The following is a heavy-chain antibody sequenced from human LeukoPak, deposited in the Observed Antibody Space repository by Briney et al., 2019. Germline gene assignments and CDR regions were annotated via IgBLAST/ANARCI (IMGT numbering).Heavy chain of an antibody. CDR3: AIDEPNYAPYDFDY. J-gene: IGHJ4*02. V-gene: IGHV3-15*01. D-gene: IGHD4/OR15-4a*01. CDR1: RFTFSNAW. Sequence: PGGSLRLSCAASRFTFSNAWMNWVRQAPGKGLEWVGRIKSKADGETTDYAAPVKGRFTISRDDSNNMVYLQMKSLKIEDTAVYYCAIDEPNYAPYDFDYWGQGTLVTVSS. CDR2: IKSKADGETT.